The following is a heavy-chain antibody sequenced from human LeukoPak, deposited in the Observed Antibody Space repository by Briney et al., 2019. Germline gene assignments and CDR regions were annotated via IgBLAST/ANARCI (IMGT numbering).Heavy chain of an antibody. CDR3: ARDSNPGRAFDF. Sequence: SETLSLTCTVSGGSISSYYWSWIRQPAGKGLEWIGRIYTTGSTNYNPSPKSRVTMSVDTSKNQFSLNLSSVTAADTAVYYCARDSNPGRAFDFWGQGTMVTVSS. CDR1: GGSISSYY. V-gene: IGHV4-4*07. CDR2: IYTTGST. D-gene: IGHD3-10*01. J-gene: IGHJ3*01.